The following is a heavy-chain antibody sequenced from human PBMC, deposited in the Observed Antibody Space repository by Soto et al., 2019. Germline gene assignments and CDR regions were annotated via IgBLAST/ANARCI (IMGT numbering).Heavy chain of an antibody. D-gene: IGHD2-8*02. CDR2: IWYDGSIK. V-gene: IGHV3-33*01. Sequence: QEQLVESGGGVVQPGRSLRLSCAASGFTFHTYGMHWVRQIPGKGLQWVASIWYDGSIKYYADSVRGRFTISRDNSKNTLYLQMNSLRDEDTSVYYCARIDCTCDNCNTYYHYGMDVWGQWTTVTVSS. J-gene: IGHJ6*02. CDR3: ARIDCTCDNCNTYYHYGMDV. CDR1: GFTFHTYG.